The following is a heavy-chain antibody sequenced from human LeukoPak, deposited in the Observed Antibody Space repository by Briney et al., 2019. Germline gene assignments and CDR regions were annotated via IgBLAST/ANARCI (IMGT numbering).Heavy chain of an antibody. Sequence: KASETLSLTCTVSGGSISSYYWSWIRQPAGKGLEWIGRIYTSGSTNYNPSLKSRVAMSVDTSKNQFSLKLSSVTAADTAVYYCARDPDSSGPGAFDIWGQGTMVTVSS. CDR1: GGSISSYY. CDR2: IYTSGST. CDR3: ARDPDSSGPGAFDI. D-gene: IGHD3-22*01. V-gene: IGHV4-4*07. J-gene: IGHJ3*02.